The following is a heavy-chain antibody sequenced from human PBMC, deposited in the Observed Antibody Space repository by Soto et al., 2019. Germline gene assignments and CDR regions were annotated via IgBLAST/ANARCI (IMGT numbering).Heavy chain of an antibody. V-gene: IGHV4-34*01. CDR1: GGSFSGYY. J-gene: IGHJ4*02. Sequence: PSXTMYLTGAVYGGSFSGYYWSWIHQPPGKGLEWIGEINHSGSTNYNPSLKSRVTISVDTSKNQFSLKLSSVTAAHTAVYYCAREGDYDILTGPGFDYWGQGTLVTVSS. CDR3: AREGDYDILTGPGFDY. D-gene: IGHD3-9*01. CDR2: INHSGST.